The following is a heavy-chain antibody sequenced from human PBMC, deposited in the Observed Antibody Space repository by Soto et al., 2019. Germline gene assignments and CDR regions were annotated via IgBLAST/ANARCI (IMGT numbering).Heavy chain of an antibody. CDR3: ARWPQPRYTADPYAVDV. V-gene: IGHV1-69*11. Sequence: SVKVSCKASGGTFSSSGFSWVRQAPGQGLEWMGMIVPSLDTTNYAQKFQARVTITADEVTSTAYMELRSLRSEDTAVYYCARWPQPRYTADPYAVDVWGQGPRVTVSS. CDR2: IVPSLDTT. CDR1: GGTFSSSG. J-gene: IGHJ6*02. D-gene: IGHD3-16*02.